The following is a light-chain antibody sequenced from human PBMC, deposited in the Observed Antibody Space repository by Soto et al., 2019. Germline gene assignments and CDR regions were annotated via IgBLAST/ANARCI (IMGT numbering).Light chain of an antibody. CDR1: QDISHY. V-gene: IGKV1-33*01. J-gene: IGKJ5*01. CDR3: QQYDDLPIT. CDR2: DAS. Sequence: DIQSTQSPCSRSWCVGDTVTITCQASQDISHYLNWYQQKPGKALKLLIYDASNLHPGVPSRFRGSGSGTEFSFNITSLQPEDVATYYCQQYDDLPITFGQGTRLEIK.